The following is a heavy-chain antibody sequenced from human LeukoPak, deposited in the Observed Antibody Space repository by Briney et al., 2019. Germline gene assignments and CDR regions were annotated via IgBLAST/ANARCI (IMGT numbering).Heavy chain of an antibody. CDR2: ISYDGKKK. Sequence: GRSLRLSCEASGFTFSNYAMYWVRQAPSKGLEWVAVISYDGKKKSYADSAEGRFTISRDNSNNMVYLHMNSLRDDDTAVYSCARGRKYIYYYNMEVWGKGTTVTVSS. CDR1: GFTFSNYA. CDR3: ARGRKYIYYYNMEV. J-gene: IGHJ6*04. D-gene: IGHD1-14*01. V-gene: IGHV3-30*04.